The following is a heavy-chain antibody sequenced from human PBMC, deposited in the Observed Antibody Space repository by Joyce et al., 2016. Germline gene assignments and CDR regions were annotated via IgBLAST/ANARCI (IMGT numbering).Heavy chain of an antibody. CDR2: ISGNFGDT. CDR3: ARGGAGLDAFDI. CDR1: GYTFTNFG. Sequence: QGQLVQSGAEVEKPGASVMISCKASGYTFTNFGVSWVRQAHGQGLGWRGWISGNFGDTNIAQKFQDKVTLTRDTSTTTGYMELRDLKFDDTAVYYCARGGAGLDAFDIWGQGTLITVSS. D-gene: IGHD1-26*01. V-gene: IGHV1-18*04. J-gene: IGHJ3*02.